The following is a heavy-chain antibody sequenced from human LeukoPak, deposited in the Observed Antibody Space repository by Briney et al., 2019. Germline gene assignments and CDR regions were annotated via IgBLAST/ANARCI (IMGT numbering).Heavy chain of an antibody. CDR1: GYSISSGYY. J-gene: IGHJ4*02. D-gene: IGHD3-10*01. V-gene: IGHV4-38-2*02. Sequence: SETLSLTCTVSGYSISSGYYWGWIRQPPGKGLEWIGSIYHSGSTYYNPSLKSRVTISVDTSKNQFSLKLSSVTAADTAVYYCARYSRRYYYGSGSPRFDYWGQGTLVTVSS. CDR2: IYHSGST. CDR3: ARYSRRYYYGSGSPRFDY.